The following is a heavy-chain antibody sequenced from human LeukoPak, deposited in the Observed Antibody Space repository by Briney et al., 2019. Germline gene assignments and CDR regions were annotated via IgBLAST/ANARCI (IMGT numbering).Heavy chain of an antibody. CDR3: ARDPNYYGSGSSEDYFDY. J-gene: IGHJ4*02. D-gene: IGHD3-10*01. Sequence: PGGSLRLSCAASGFTFSSYWMHWVRQAPGKGLVWVSRINSDGSSTSYADSVKGRFTISRDNAKNTLYLQMNSLRAEDTAVYYCARDPNYYGSGSSEDYFDYWGQGTLVTVSS. V-gene: IGHV3-74*01. CDR1: GFTFSSYW. CDR2: INSDGSST.